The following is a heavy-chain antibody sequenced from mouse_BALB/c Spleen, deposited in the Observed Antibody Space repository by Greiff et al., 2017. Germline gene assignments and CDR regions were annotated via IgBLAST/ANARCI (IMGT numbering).Heavy chain of an antibody. D-gene: IGHD2-1*01. J-gene: IGHJ2*01. CDR1: GFTFSSYA. V-gene: IGHV5-9-3*01. CDR2: ISSGGSYT. Sequence: EVQVVESGGGLVKPGGSLKLSCAASGFTFSSYAMSWVRQTPEKRLEWVATISSGGSYTYYPDSVKGRFTISRDNAKNTLYLQMSSLRSEDTAMYYCARGGNYVYYFDYWGQGTTLTVSS. CDR3: ARGGNYVYYFDY.